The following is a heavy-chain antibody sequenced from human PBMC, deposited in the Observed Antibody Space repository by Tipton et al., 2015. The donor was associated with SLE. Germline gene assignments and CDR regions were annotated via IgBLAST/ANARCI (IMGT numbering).Heavy chain of an antibody. CDR1: GFSISSAYY. Sequence: TLSLTCSVSGFSISSAYYWGWIRQPPGKGLEYIGTISYSGSTNYNPSLKSRVTISVDTSKNQFSLKLSSVTAADTAVYYCAREIGGGSNDYWGQGTLVTVSS. D-gene: IGHD1-26*01. J-gene: IGHJ4*02. CDR3: AREIGGGSNDY. V-gene: IGHV4-38-2*02. CDR2: ISYSGST.